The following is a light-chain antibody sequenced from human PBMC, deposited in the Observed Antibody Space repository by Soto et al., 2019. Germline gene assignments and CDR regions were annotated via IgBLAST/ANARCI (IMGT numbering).Light chain of an antibody. CDR2: EGS. V-gene: IGLV2-23*01. CDR3: CSYAGSRYV. CDR1: SSDVGSYNL. Sequence: QSVLTQPASVSGSPGQSITISCTGTSSDVGSYNLVSWYQQHPGKAPKLMIYEGSKRPSGVSNRFSGSKSGNTASLTISGLQAQDEADYYCCSYAGSRYVFGTSTKVTVL. J-gene: IGLJ1*01.